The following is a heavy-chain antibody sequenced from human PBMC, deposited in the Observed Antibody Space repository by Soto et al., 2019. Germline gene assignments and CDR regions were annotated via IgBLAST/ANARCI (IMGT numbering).Heavy chain of an antibody. J-gene: IGHJ5*02. D-gene: IGHD3-16*01. CDR1: GFTFSDYY. CDR2: ISKSGSII. V-gene: IGHV3-11*01. CDR3: ARDLSPYSDYYDESTSETWFDP. Sequence: QVQLVASGGGLVQPGGSLRLSCAASGFTFSDYYMRWLRQPPGKGLEWVSYISKSGSIIHFADSVKGRFAISRDNAKNTLYLQMSSLRPEDTALYYCARDLSPYSDYYDESTSETWFDPWGQGTLVTVSS.